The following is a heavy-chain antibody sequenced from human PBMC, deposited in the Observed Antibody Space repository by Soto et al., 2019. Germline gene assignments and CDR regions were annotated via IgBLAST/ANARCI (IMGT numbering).Heavy chain of an antibody. Sequence: EVQLVESGGGLVKPGGSLRLSCAASGFTFSRYGMNWLRQAPGKGLEWVASISSSTSYVYYADSVKGRFSTSRDNAKNILYREMYGLRTEDRAVFYGARDPPGGRVGTWFESWGRGTLVTVSS. J-gene: IGHJ5*01. CDR2: ISSSTSYV. CDR3: ARDPPGGRVGTWFES. V-gene: IGHV3-21*02. CDR1: GFTFSRYG. D-gene: IGHD2-2*01.